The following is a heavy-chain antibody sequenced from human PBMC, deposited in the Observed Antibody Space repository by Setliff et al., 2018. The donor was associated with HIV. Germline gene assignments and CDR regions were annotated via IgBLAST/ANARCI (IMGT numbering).Heavy chain of an antibody. CDR1: GDSITSGGFY. CDR2: IYTSGST. D-gene: IGHD3-9*01. CDR3: ARQTWEYYDTLTGYYRSPKNFDS. J-gene: IGHJ4*02. Sequence: PSETLSLTCTVSGDSITSGGFYCNWFRQHPGKGLEWIGYIYTSGSTNYNPSLKSRVTISVDTSKNQFSLKLSSVTAPDTAIYYCARQTWEYYDTLTGYYRSPKNFDSWGQGTLVTVSS. V-gene: IGHV4-61*08.